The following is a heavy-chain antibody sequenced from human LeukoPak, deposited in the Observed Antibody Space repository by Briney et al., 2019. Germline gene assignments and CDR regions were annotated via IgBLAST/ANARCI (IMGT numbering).Heavy chain of an antibody. J-gene: IGHJ3*02. V-gene: IGHV4-61*02. CDR3: ARHASDYDILTGHRPSAFDI. CDR2: IYTRGST. Sequence: SETLSLTCTVSDGSISSGSYYWSWIRQPAGKGLEWIGRIYTRGSTNYNPSLKSRVTISVDTSKNQFSLKLSSVTAADTAVYYCARHASDYDILTGHRPSAFDIWGQGTMVTVSS. CDR1: DGSISSGSYY. D-gene: IGHD3-9*01.